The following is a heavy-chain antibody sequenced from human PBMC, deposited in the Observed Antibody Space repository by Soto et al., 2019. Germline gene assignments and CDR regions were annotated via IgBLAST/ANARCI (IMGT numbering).Heavy chain of an antibody. V-gene: IGHV1-18*04. CDR1: GYTFTSYG. Sequence: QVQLVQSGAEVKKPGASVKVSCKASGYTFTSYGISWVRQAPGQGLEWMGWISAYNGNTNYAQKLQGRVTMTTDTSTSTAYMELRSLRSDDTAVYYCARDKDYYYSSGSGWFDPWGQGTLVTVSS. CDR2: ISAYNGNT. D-gene: IGHD3-22*01. CDR3: ARDKDYYYSSGSGWFDP. J-gene: IGHJ5*02.